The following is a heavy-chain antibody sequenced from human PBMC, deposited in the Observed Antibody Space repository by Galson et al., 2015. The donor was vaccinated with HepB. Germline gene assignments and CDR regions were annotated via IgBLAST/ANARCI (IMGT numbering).Heavy chain of an antibody. CDR1: GFTFSSYG. V-gene: IGHV3-30*03. J-gene: IGHJ5*02. Sequence: SLRLSCAASGFTFSSYGMHWVRQAPGKGLEWVAVISYDGSNKYYADSVKGRFTISRDNSKNTLYLQMNSLRAEDTAVYYCARVGTLGLAGWFDPWGQGTLVTVSS. CDR2: ISYDGSNK. D-gene: IGHD3-16*01. CDR3: ARVGTLGLAGWFDP.